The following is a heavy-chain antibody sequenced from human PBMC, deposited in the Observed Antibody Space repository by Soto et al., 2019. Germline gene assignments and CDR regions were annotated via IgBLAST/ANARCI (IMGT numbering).Heavy chain of an antibody. J-gene: IGHJ4*02. Sequence: QVQLQESGPGLVKPSETLSLTCTVSGGSISSYYWSWIRQPPGKGLEWIGYIYYSGSTNYNPSLKSRVTISVDTSKNQFSLKLSSVTADTAVYYCARAVSLYSYGVDYWGQGTLVTVSS. D-gene: IGHD5-18*01. CDR2: IYYSGST. CDR1: GGSISSYY. V-gene: IGHV4-59*01. CDR3: ARAVSLYSYGVDY.